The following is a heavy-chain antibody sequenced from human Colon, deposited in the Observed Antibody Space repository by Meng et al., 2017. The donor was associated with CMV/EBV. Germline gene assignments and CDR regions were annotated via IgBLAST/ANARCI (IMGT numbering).Heavy chain of an antibody. CDR2: INSGGST. V-gene: IGHV3-53*01. J-gene: IGHJ4*02. CDR3: TRAPSGYGGFPD. Sequence: VQLVGSGGCLIQPGELLRLSCAASGFTVSSNHISWVRQSPGKGLEWVSDINSGGSTFYIDSVKGRFIISRDNSKNTVYFQMNSLRAEDTAIYYCTRAPSGYGGFPDWGQGTLVTVSS. CDR1: GFTVSSNH. D-gene: IGHD5-12*01.